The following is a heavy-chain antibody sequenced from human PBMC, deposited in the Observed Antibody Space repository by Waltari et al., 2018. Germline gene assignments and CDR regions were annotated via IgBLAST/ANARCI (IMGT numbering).Heavy chain of an antibody. Sequence: HVQLQESGPGLVKPSETLSLTCTVFGGPLNHDYWSWIRQSPEKGLEWIGYIYFSGTTHYNPSLESRVTISIDISRTQFSLRLTSVTAADTAVYYCATDNRPASAGLWGQGTLVTVSS. CDR3: ATDNRPASAGL. J-gene: IGHJ4*02. CDR1: GGPLNHDY. CDR2: IYFSGTT. V-gene: IGHV4-59*01. D-gene: IGHD6-13*01.